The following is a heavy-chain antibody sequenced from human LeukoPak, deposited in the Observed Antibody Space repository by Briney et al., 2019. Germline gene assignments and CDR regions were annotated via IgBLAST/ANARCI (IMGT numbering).Heavy chain of an antibody. CDR1: GYSISSGYY. V-gene: IGHV4-38-2*02. CDR3: ARHVIWELWFGEDPFDY. CDR2: IYYSGST. J-gene: IGHJ4*02. D-gene: IGHD3-10*01. Sequence: PSETLSLTCTVSGYSISSGYYWGWIRQPPGKGLEWIGSIYYSGSTYYNPSLKSRVTISVDTSKNQFSLKLSSVTAADTAVYYCARHVIWELWFGEDPFDYWGQGTLVTVSS.